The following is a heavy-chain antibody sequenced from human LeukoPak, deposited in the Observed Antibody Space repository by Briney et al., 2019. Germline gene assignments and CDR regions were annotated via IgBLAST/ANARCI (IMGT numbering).Heavy chain of an antibody. CDR2: INPNSGGT. CDR1: GYTFTGYY. D-gene: IGHD6-13*01. V-gene: IGHV1-2*02. Sequence: ASVKVSCKASGYTFTGYYMHWVRQAPGQGLEWMGWINPNSGGTNYAQKFQGRVTMTRDTSISTAYMEPSRLRSDDTAVYYCARDTGSSWYGYYYYGMDVWGQGTTVTVSS. CDR3: ARDTGSSWYGYYYYGMDV. J-gene: IGHJ6*02.